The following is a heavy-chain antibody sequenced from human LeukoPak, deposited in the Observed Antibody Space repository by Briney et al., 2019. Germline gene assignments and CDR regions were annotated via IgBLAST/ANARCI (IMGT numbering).Heavy chain of an antibody. V-gene: IGHV1-69*13. D-gene: IGHD1-26*01. CDR2: IIPIFGTA. Sequence: ASVKVSCKASGGTFSSYAISWVRQAPGQGLEWMGGIIPIFGTANYAQKFQGRVTITADESTSTAYMELSSLRSEDTAVYYCARDPEVGATGGAFDIWGQGTMVTVSS. J-gene: IGHJ3*02. CDR3: ARDPEVGATGGAFDI. CDR1: GGTFSSYA.